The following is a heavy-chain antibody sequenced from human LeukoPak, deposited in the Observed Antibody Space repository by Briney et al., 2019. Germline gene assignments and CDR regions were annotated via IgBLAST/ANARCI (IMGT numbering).Heavy chain of an antibody. CDR3: AGGYYFDR. Sequence: SSETLPHTHSLCGRSVCRLMELEQGIRQPAGEGLEWIGRIYADGSSTYNPSLKSRVTISVDSSKTQFSLRLCSMTAACTAGNYCAGGYYFDRWGQGTLVTVSS. J-gene: IGHJ4*02. CDR2: IYADGSS. CDR1: GRSVCRL. D-gene: IGHD3-22*01. V-gene: IGHV4-4*07.